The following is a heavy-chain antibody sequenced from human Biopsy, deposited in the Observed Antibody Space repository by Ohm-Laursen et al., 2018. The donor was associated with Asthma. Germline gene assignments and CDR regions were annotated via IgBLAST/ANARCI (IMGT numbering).Heavy chain of an antibody. CDR2: ISYSGST. D-gene: IGHD2-15*01. CDR3: ARVPTTLRYFDL. Sequence: SVTLSLTCTVSGRSDSSGSYYWSWIRQPPGKGLTWDSYISYSGSTDYNPSLKSRLTISMDTSKNLYSLKLRAVTAEDTAVYYCARVPTTLRYFDLWGRGTLVTVSS. J-gene: IGHJ2*01. CDR1: GRSDSSGSYY. V-gene: IGHV4-61*01.